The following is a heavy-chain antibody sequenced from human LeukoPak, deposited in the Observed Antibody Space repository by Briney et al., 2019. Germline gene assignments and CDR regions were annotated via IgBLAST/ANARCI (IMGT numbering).Heavy chain of an antibody. CDR3: ARGSYDL. D-gene: IGHD3-10*01. CDR2: IKYDGSEM. J-gene: IGHJ5*02. Sequence: PWGSLRLSCAASGFTFSFHLMTWVRQAPGRGLEWVANIKYDGSEMYYVDSVKGRFTISRDNAKSSLFLQMNSLKAEDTAVYYCARGSYDLWGQGTLVTVSS. CDR1: GFTFSFHL. V-gene: IGHV3-7*01.